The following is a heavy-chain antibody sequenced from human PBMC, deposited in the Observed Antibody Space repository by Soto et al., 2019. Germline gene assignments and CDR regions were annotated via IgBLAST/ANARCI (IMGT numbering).Heavy chain of an antibody. D-gene: IGHD3-10*01. CDR1: GFSLTTTGMR. V-gene: IGHV2-70*04. CDR3: ARTAGYYRGRHFDY. J-gene: IGHJ4*02. CDR2: IDWDDDK. Sequence: VSGPTLVNPTQTLTLTCTFSGFSLTTTGMRVSWIRQPPGKALEWLARIDWDDDKFYSTSLKPRLTISKDTSKNPVVLTMTNMDPGDTATYYCARTAGYYRGRHFDYWGQGTLVTVSS.